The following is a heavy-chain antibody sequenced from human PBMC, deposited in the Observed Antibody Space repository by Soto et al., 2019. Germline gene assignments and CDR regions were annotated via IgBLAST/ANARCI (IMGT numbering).Heavy chain of an antibody. CDR1: GWSFGGYY. V-gene: IGHV4-34*01. CDR2: INHSGST. J-gene: IGHJ6*03. D-gene: IGHD3-10*01. CDR3: ARAYYGSGSYLSYYYMDV. Sequence: SETLSLTCAVYGWSFGGYYWSWIRQPPGKGLEWIGEINHSGSTNYNPSLKSRVTISVDTSKNQFSLKLSSVTAADTAVYYCARAYYGSGSYLSYYYMDVWGKGTTVTVSS.